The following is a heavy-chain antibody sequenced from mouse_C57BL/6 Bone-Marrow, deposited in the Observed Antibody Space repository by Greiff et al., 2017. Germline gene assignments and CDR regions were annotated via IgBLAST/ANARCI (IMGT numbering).Heavy chain of an antibody. Sequence: VQLQQSVAELVRPGASVKLSCTASGFNIKNTYMRWVKQRPEQGLEWIGRIDPANGNTKYAPKFQGKATITADTSSNTAYLQLSSLTSEDAAIYCCARNYGNHGGFAYWGQGTLVTVSA. J-gene: IGHJ3*01. CDR3: ARNYGNHGGFAY. D-gene: IGHD2-1*01. V-gene: IGHV14-3*01. CDR1: GFNIKNTY. CDR2: IDPANGNT.